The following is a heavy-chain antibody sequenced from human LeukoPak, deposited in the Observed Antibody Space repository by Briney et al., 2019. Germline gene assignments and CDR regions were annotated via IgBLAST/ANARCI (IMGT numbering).Heavy chain of an antibody. J-gene: IGHJ6*03. CDR1: GGSFSGYY. Sequence: SETLSLTCAVYGGSFSGYYWSWLRQPPGKGLEWIGEINHSGSTNYNPSLKSRVTISVDTSKNQFSLKLSSVTAADTAVYYCARRRIAARPYYMDVWGKGTTVTLSS. D-gene: IGHD6-6*01. CDR3: ARRRIAARPYYMDV. V-gene: IGHV4-34*01. CDR2: INHSGST.